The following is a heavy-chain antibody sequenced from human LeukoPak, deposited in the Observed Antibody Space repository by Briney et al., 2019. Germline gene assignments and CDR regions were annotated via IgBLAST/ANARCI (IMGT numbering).Heavy chain of an antibody. CDR3: ARRAGAYSHPYDY. J-gene: IGHJ4*02. Sequence: PGGSLRLSCTVSGFTVSSNSMSWVRPAPGKGLEWGSFIYSDNTHYSDSVKGRFTISRDNFKNTLYLQMNSLRAEDTAVYYCARRAGAYSHPYDYWGQGTLVTVSS. V-gene: IGHV3-53*01. CDR1: GFTVSSNS. D-gene: IGHD4/OR15-4a*01. CDR2: IYSDNT.